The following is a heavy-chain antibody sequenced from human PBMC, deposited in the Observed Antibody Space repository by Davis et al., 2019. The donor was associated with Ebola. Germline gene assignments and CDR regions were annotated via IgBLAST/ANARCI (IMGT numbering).Heavy chain of an antibody. CDR1: GFTFSSYA. D-gene: IGHD3-9*01. V-gene: IGHV3-23*01. CDR2: ISGSGGST. Sequence: GESLKISCAASGFTFSSYAMSWVRQAPGKGLEWVSAISGSGGSTYYADSVKGRFTISRDNGKNSLYLQMNSLRDEDTAVYYCARDLTYYDILTGYYSTGHWYFDLWGRGTLVTVSS. CDR3: ARDLTYYDILTGYYSTGHWYFDL. J-gene: IGHJ2*01.